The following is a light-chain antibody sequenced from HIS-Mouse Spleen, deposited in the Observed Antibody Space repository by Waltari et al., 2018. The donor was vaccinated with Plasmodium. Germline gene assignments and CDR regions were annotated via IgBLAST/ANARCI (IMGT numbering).Light chain of an antibody. J-gene: IGKJ1*01. CDR1: QSIGSS. V-gene: IGKV6-21*01. CDR2: YAS. CDR3: HQSSSLPT. Sequence: DIVLTQSPDFQSVTSKEKVTITCRASQSIGSSLHWYQQKPDQSPKLLIKYASQSFSGVASKFSGSGSGTDFTLTSKRREAEGAATYYCHQSSSLPTFGQGTKVDIE.